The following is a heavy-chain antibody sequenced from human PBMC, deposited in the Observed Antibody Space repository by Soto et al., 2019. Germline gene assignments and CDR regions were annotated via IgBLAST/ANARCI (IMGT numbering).Heavy chain of an antibody. V-gene: IGHV3-23*01. CDR1: GFTFSSYA. CDR2: ISGSGGNT. CDR3: AKVGLSSGYFDY. Sequence: EVQLLESGGGLVQPGGSLRLSCAASGFTFSSYAMSWVRQAPGKGLEWVSAISGSGGNTYYADSVKGRFTISRDNSKNTLYLQMNSLRAEDTAVYYCAKVGLSSGYFDYWGQGTLVTVSS. J-gene: IGHJ4*02. D-gene: IGHD3-10*01.